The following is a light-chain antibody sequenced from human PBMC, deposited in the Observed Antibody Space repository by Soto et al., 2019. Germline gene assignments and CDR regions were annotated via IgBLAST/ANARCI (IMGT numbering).Light chain of an antibody. V-gene: IGLV1-40*01. J-gene: IGLJ2*01. Sequence: QSALTQPPAVSGAPGQRGTISCTGSSSNLGAGYDVHWYQHLPGTAPKLLIYGDNNRASGVPDRFSGSKAVSSASLAITGLQGEDEGDYNCQSYDSSVSAVVFGGGTKLTVL. CDR2: GDN. CDR3: QSYDSSVSAVV. CDR1: SSNLGAGYD.